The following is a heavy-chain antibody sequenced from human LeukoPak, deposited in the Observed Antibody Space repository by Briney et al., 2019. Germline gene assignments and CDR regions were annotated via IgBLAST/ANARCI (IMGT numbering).Heavy chain of an antibody. CDR3: ATHDGMDV. CDR2: IYYGGST. CDR1: GGSITSSSYY. Sequence: SETLSLTCTVSGGSITSSSYYWGWIRQPPGKGLEWLGSIYYGGSTYYNPSLKSRFTVSVDTSKNQFSLKLTSVTAADTAVYYCATHDGMDVWGRGTTVTVSS. J-gene: IGHJ6*02. V-gene: IGHV4-39*01.